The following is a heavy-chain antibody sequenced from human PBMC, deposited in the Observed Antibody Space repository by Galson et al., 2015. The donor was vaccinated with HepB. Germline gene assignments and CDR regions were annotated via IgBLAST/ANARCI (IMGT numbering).Heavy chain of an antibody. J-gene: IGHJ4*02. CDR3: ARDSGYDFWSGYYTRFDY. CDR1: GFTFSRYS. Sequence: SLRLSCAASGFTFSRYSMNWVRQAPGKGLEWVSYISSSSSTIYYADSVKGRFTISRDNAKNSLYLQMNSLRDEDTAVYYCARDSGYDFWSGYYTRFDYWGQGTLVTVSS. CDR2: ISSSSSTI. V-gene: IGHV3-48*02. D-gene: IGHD3-3*01.